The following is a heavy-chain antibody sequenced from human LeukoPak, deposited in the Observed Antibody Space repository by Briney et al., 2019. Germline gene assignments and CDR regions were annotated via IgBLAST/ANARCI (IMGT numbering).Heavy chain of an antibody. CDR2: IYYSGST. CDR3: ARQGDTAMDN. D-gene: IGHD5-18*01. J-gene: IGHJ4*02. Sequence: SETLSLTCTVSGGSISSSSYYWGWIRQPPGKGLEWIGYIYYSGSTNYNPSLKSRVTISVDTSKNQFSLKLSSVTAADTAVYYCARQGDTAMDNWGQGTLVTVSS. V-gene: IGHV4-61*05. CDR1: GGSISSSSYY.